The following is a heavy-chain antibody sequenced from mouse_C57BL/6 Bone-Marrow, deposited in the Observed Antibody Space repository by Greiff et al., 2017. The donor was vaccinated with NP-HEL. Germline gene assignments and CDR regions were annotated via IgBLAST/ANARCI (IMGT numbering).Heavy chain of an antibody. CDR3: TTWDYDVPYWYFDV. D-gene: IGHD2-4*01. J-gene: IGHJ1*03. CDR2: IDPENGDT. V-gene: IGHV14-4*01. Sequence: EVQLQQSGAELVRPGASVKLSCTASGFNIKDDYMHWVKQRPEQGLEWIGWIDPENGDTEYASKFQGKATITVDTSSNTAYLQLSSLTSEDTAVYYCTTWDYDVPYWYFDVWGTGTTVTVSS. CDR1: GFNIKDDY.